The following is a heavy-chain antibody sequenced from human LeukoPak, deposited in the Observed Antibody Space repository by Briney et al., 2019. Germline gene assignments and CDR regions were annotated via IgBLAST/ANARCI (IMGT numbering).Heavy chain of an antibody. CDR3: AGGVTIVRGDD. CDR1: GYSFTGHF. CDR2: INPNSGGT. D-gene: IGHD3-10*01. Sequence: ASVKVSCKASGYSFTGHFIHWVRQAPGQGLEWMGWINPNSGGTNYARDFQGRVTMTRDTSISTAYMEMTNLTSDDTAVYFCAGGVTIVRGDDWGQGTLVSVYS. J-gene: IGHJ4*02. V-gene: IGHV1-2*02.